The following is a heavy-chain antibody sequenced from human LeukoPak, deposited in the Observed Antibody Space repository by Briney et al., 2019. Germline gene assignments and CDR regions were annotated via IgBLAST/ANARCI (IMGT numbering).Heavy chain of an antibody. V-gene: IGHV3-66*01. Sequence: QTGGSLRLSCAASGITLSSNHMTWVRQAPGKGLEWVSVIYDGGSTSYADSVKGRFIISRDNSKNTLYLQMNSLRGEDTAVYYCARFYGGPGGWFDPWGRGALVTVSS. D-gene: IGHD4-23*01. J-gene: IGHJ5*02. CDR1: GITLSSNH. CDR3: ARFYGGPGGWFDP. CDR2: IYDGGST.